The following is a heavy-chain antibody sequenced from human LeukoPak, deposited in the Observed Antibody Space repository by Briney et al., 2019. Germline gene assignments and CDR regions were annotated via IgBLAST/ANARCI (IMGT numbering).Heavy chain of an antibody. CDR1: GGTFSSYA. CDR2: IIPIFGTA. D-gene: IGHD3-22*01. V-gene: IGHV1-69*01. J-gene: IGHJ3*02. Sequence: SVKVSCKASGGTFSSYAISWVRQAPGQGLEWMGGIIPIFGTANYAQKFQGRVTITADESTSTAYMELSSLRSEDTAVYYRARVITYYYDSSGYDDAFDIWGQETMVTVSS. CDR3: ARVITYYYDSSGYDDAFDI.